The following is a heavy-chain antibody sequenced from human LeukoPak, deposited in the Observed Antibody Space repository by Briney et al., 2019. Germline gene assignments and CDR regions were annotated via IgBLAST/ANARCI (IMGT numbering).Heavy chain of an antibody. CDR1: GFTFSSYS. Sequence: GGSLRLSCAASGFTFSSYSMNWVRQAPGKGLEWVSSISSSSSYIYYADSVKGRFTISRDNAKNSLYLQMNSLRAEDTAVYYCAREGAVAGYFDYWGQGTLVTVSS. V-gene: IGHV3-21*01. D-gene: IGHD6-19*01. CDR3: AREGAVAGYFDY. CDR2: ISSSSSYI. J-gene: IGHJ4*02.